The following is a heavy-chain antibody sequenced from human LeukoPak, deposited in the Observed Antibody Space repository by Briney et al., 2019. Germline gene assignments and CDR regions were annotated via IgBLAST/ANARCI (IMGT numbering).Heavy chain of an antibody. V-gene: IGHV1-8*01. J-gene: IGHJ4*02. CDR1: GYTFTSYD. CDR3: ARGGRWLHFCDY. Sequence: ASVKVSCKASGYTFTSYDINWVRQATGQGLEWMGWMNPNSGNTGYAQKFQGRVTMTRNTSISTAYMELSSLRSEDTAVYYCARGGRWLHFCDYWGQGTLVTVSS. CDR2: MNPNSGNT. D-gene: IGHD5-24*01.